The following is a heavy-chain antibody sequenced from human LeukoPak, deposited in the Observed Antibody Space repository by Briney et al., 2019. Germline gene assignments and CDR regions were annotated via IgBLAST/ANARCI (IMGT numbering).Heavy chain of an antibody. Sequence: GGSLRLSCAASGFTFSNYGMSWVRQAPGKGLEWVSSISGYGGDTYYTDSVKGRFTISRDNSKNTLYLQMNSLRADNTAIYYCAKVASNSGKGGAFDIWGQGTMVTVSS. V-gene: IGHV3-23*01. CDR3: AKVASNSGKGGAFDI. J-gene: IGHJ3*02. CDR2: ISGYGGDT. D-gene: IGHD6-19*01. CDR1: GFTFSNYG.